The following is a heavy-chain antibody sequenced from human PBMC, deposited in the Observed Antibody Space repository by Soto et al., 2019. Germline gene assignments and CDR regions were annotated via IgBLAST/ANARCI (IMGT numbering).Heavy chain of an antibody. V-gene: IGHV4-59*08. J-gene: IGHJ3*02. CDR2: IFHTGTT. Sequence: SETLSLTCTVSGGSITNYYYSWIRQPPGKGLEWIGYIFHTGTTSYNPSLKSRVTLSVDTSLSQFSLKLNSVTAADTAVYYCTTEAYDNSGSLAFDIWGPGTLVTVS. CDR1: GGSITNYY. D-gene: IGHD3-22*01. CDR3: TTEAYDNSGSLAFDI.